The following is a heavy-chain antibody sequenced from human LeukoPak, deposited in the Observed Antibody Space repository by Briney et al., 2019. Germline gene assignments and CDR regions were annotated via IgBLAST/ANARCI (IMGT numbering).Heavy chain of an antibody. D-gene: IGHD2-15*01. CDR2: MRYSGWNI. Sequence: AGGPLRLSCVASGFTFSSYEMNWVRQAPGKGLEWVSYMRYSGWNIYYADSVRGRFTISRDNAKNSLYLQMNSLSAEDTAVYYCARESVRYCSGGTCYSRRAFDYWGQGTLVTVSS. J-gene: IGHJ4*02. CDR1: GFTFSSYE. V-gene: IGHV3-48*03. CDR3: ARESVRYCSGGTCYSRRAFDY.